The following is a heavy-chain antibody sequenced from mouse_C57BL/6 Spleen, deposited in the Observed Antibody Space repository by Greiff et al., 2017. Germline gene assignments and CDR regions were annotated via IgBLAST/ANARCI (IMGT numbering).Heavy chain of an antibody. CDR3: GSSSVYFDY. D-gene: IGHD1-1*01. Sequence: VQLQQPGAELVKPGASVKLSCKASGYTFTSYWMHWVKQRPGQGLEWIGMIHPNSGSTNYNEKFKSKATLTVDKSSSTAYMQLSSLTSEYSAVYYCGSSSVYFDYWGQGTTLTVSS. V-gene: IGHV1-64*01. J-gene: IGHJ2*01. CDR1: GYTFTSYW. CDR2: IHPNSGST.